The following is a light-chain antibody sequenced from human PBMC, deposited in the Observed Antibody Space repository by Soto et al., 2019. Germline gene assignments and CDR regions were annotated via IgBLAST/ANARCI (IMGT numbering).Light chain of an antibody. CDR3: LQDYNYPRT. J-gene: IGKJ1*01. V-gene: IGKV1-6*01. CDR1: QAIRDD. CDR2: AAS. Sequence: TQMTQSPSSLSASVGDRVTITCRASQAIRDDLAWYQQKPGKAPNLLIYAASTLQSGVPSRFSASGSGTDFTLTISSLQPEDFATYYCLQDYNYPRTFGQGTKVEI.